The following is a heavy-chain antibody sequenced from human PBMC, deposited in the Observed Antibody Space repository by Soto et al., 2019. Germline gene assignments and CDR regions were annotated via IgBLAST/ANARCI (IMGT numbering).Heavy chain of an antibody. D-gene: IGHD1-26*01. V-gene: IGHV4-4*07. J-gene: IGHJ5*02. CDR2: IYATGDT. CDR1: GASLSRYY. Sequence: SETLSLTCNVSGASLSRYYWSWIRQPPGKGLEWIGRIYATGDTDYNPSLKSRISMSVDMSKKQFSLTLRSVTAADTAIYYCVRDGTKNLRDRFEPWGRGILVTVSS. CDR3: VRDGTKNLRDRFEP.